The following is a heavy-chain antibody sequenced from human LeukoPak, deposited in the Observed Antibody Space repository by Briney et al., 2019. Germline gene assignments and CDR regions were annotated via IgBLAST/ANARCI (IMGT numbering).Heavy chain of an antibody. D-gene: IGHD5-24*01. V-gene: IGHV4-39*01. CDR2: IYYSGST. J-gene: IGHJ4*02. CDR3: GRHTRWLQFVDY. Sequence: SETLSLTCTVSAGSISSSSYYWGWIRQPPVKGLEWIGSIYYSGSTYYNPSLKSRVTISVDTSKNQFSLKLSSVTAADTFFYSRGRHTRWLQFVDYWGQGTLVTVSS. CDR1: AGSISSSSYY.